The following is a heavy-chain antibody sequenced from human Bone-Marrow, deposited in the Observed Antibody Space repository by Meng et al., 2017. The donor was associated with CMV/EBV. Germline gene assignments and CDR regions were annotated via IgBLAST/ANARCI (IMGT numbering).Heavy chain of an antibody. D-gene: IGHD2-15*01. J-gene: IGHJ4*02. CDR1: GSISSNVW. CDR3: ARGYCSGSSCYSFPDY. Sequence: GSISSNVWWSWVRQPPGKGLEWIGEIYHSGSTNYNPSLKSRVTISVDKSKNQFSLKLSSVTAADTAVYYCARGYCSGSSCYSFPDYWGQGTLVTVSS. CDR2: IYHSGST. V-gene: IGHV4-4*02.